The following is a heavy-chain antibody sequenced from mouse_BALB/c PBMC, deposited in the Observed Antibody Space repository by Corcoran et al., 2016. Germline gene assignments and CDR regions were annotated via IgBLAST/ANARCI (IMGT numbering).Heavy chain of an antibody. CDR1: GFSLSTSGMG. D-gene: IGHD2-4*01. J-gene: IGHJ2*01. CDR3: ACSDYYYGFDY. Sequence: QVTLKESGPGILQPSQTLSLTCSFSGFSLSTSGMGVSWIRQPSGKGLEWLAHIYWDDDKRYNPSLKSRLTFSKDTSSNQVFLKITSVDTAPTASSSCACSDYYYGFDYCCQGTTLTVSS. CDR2: IYWDDDK. V-gene: IGHV8-12*01.